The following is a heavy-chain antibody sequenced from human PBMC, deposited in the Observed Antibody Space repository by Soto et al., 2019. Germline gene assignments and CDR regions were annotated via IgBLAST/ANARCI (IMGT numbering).Heavy chain of an antibody. CDR1: GFTFSTYW. D-gene: IGHD4-4*01. V-gene: IGHV3-7*03. Sequence: EVQLLGSGGGLVQPGGSLRLSCVGSGFTFSTYWMNWVRQAPGKGLEWVANINPDGNVGTYVDSVRGRFTTSRDNAKNSLYLHIISLRADDTAVYFCAGWGGHDYNSWGQGIMVTVSS. CDR3: AGWGGHDYNS. J-gene: IGHJ4*02. CDR2: INPDGNVG.